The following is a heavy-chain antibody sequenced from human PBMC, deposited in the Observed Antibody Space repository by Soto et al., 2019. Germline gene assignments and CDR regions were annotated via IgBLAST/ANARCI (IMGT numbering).Heavy chain of an antibody. D-gene: IGHD3-9*01. CDR3: ARGTRYFDWLLLTRWFDP. CDR2: INHSGST. CDR1: GGSISSSIYY. Sequence: SETLSLTCTVSGGSISSSIYYGGWIRQPPGKGLEWIGEINHSGSTNYNPSLKSRVTISVDTSKNQFSLKLSSVTAADTAVYYCARGTRYFDWLLLTRWFDPWGQGTLVTVS. J-gene: IGHJ5*02. V-gene: IGHV4-39*07.